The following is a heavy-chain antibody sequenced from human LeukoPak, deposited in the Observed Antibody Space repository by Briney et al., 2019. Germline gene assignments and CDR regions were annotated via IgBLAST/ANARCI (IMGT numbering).Heavy chain of an antibody. CDR2: ISSSGSTI. D-gene: IGHD6-19*01. V-gene: IGHV3-48*03. Sequence: GGSLKLSCAASGFTFSSYEMNWVRQAPGKGLEWVSYISSSGSTIYYADSVKGRFTISRDNSKNTLYLQMNSLRAEDTAVYYCAKELGIAVAGTGIDPWGQGTLVTVSS. CDR3: AKELGIAVAGTGIDP. J-gene: IGHJ5*02. CDR1: GFTFSSYE.